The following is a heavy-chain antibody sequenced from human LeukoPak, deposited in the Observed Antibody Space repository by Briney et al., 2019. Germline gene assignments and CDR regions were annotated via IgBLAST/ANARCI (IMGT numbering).Heavy chain of an antibody. CDR3: ARGRGSYQLFDY. Sequence: GGSLRLSCAASGFTFSSYSMNWVRQAPGKGLEWVSYITGSSSTIYYADSVKGRFTISRDNAKNSLYLQMNSLRAEDTAVYYCARGRGSYQLFDYWGQGALVTVSS. D-gene: IGHD1-26*01. V-gene: IGHV3-48*04. CDR1: GFTFSSYS. CDR2: ITGSSSTI. J-gene: IGHJ4*02.